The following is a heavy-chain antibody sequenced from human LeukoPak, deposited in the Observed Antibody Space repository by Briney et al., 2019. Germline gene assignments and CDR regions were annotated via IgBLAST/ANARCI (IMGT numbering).Heavy chain of an antibody. CDR1: GFTFGSYG. V-gene: IGHV3-30*02. J-gene: IGHJ5*02. Sequence: GGSLRLSCAASGFTFGSYGMHWVRQAPGKGLEWVAFIRYDGSNKYYADSVKGRFTISRDNSKNTLYLQMNSLRAEDTAVYYCAKDHGSSWSGFDPWGQGTLVTVSS. D-gene: IGHD6-13*01. CDR2: IRYDGSNK. CDR3: AKDHGSSWSGFDP.